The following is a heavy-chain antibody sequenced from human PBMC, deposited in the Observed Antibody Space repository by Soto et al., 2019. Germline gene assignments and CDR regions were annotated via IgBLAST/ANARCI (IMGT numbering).Heavy chain of an antibody. Sequence: PGESLKISCKGSGYSFTSYWIGWVRQMPGKGLEWMGIIYPGDSDTRYSPSFQGQVTISADKSISTAYLQWSSLKASDTAMYYCARHDIVVVVAATPNRGSYYGMDVWGQGTTVTVSS. CDR1: GYSFTSYW. D-gene: IGHD2-15*01. CDR2: IYPGDSDT. CDR3: ARHDIVVVVAATPNRGSYYGMDV. V-gene: IGHV5-51*01. J-gene: IGHJ6*02.